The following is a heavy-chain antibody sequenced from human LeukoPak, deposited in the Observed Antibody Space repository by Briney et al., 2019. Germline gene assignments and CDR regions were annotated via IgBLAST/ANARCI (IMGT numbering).Heavy chain of an antibody. J-gene: IGHJ4*02. CDR1: GFTFSSYA. Sequence: GGSLRLSCAASGFTFSSYAMHWVRQAPGKGLEWVAVISYGGSNKYYADSVKGRFTISRDNSKNTLYLQMNSLRAEDTAVYYCARGDDGSGSFYFDYWGQGTLVTVSS. V-gene: IGHV3-30*01. CDR3: ARGDDGSGSFYFDY. D-gene: IGHD3-10*01. CDR2: ISYGGSNK.